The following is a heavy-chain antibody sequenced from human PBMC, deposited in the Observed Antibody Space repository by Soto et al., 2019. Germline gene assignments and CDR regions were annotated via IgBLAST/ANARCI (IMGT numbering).Heavy chain of an antibody. Sequence: PGGSLILSCAASGFTFSSYWMSWVRQAPGKGLEWVAKIKQDGSEKYYVDSVKGRFTISRDNAKNTLYLQMNSLRAEDTAVYYCTMNYYYYYGLDVWGQGTTVTVSS. CDR2: IKQDGSEK. CDR3: TMNYYYYYGLDV. V-gene: IGHV3-7*02. CDR1: GFTFSSYW. J-gene: IGHJ6*02.